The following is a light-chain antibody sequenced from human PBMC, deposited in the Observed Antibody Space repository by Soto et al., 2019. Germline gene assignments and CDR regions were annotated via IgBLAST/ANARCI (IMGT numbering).Light chain of an antibody. J-gene: IGKJ4*01. CDR2: DAS. CDR1: PSVSNS. Sequence: ESVLTQSPATLSLSPGERATLSCRASPSVSNSLAWYQHKPGQAPRLLIYDASNRATGVPTRFSGSGSGTDFTLPIRSLEPEDFSVYYCQQRNQWPPVTFGGGTRVEIK. CDR3: QQRNQWPPVT. V-gene: IGKV3-11*01.